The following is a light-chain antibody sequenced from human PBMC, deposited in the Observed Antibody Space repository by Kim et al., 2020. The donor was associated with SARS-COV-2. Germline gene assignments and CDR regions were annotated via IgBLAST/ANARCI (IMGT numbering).Light chain of an antibody. CDR2: AAS. J-gene: IGKJ2*01. V-gene: IGKV1-39*01. CDR1: QSINTY. CDR3: QRSYSTPPYT. Sequence: DIQMTQSPSSLSASVGDRVTITCRASQSINTYLNWYQQKPGKAPKLLIYAASTLQSGVPSRFSGSGSGTDFTLTISSMQPEDFATYYCQRSYSTPPYTFSQGTKLEI.